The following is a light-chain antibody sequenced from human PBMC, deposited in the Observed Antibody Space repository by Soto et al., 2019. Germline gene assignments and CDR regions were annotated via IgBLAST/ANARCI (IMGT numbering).Light chain of an antibody. CDR2: AVT. CDR1: SSDVGGYNY. Sequence: LTQPRSVSGSPGQSVTISCTGTSSDVGGYNYVSWFQKHPGKAPKLMIYAVTERPSGVPDRFSGSKSGNTASLTISGLQAEDEADYYCCSYAGTFTYVFGTGTKVTVL. CDR3: CSYAGTFTYV. J-gene: IGLJ1*01. V-gene: IGLV2-11*01.